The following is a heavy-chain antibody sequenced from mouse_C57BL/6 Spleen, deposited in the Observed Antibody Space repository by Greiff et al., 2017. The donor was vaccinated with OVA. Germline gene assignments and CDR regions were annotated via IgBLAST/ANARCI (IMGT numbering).Heavy chain of an antibody. CDR1: GYSFTGYY. CDR2: INPSTGGT. D-gene: IGHD1-1*01. V-gene: IGHV1-42*01. CDR3: ARRGLLRSLDH. J-gene: IGHJ2*01. Sequence: VQLQQSGPELVKPGASVKISCKASGYSFTGYYMNWVKQSPEKSLEWIGEINPSTGGTTYNQKFKAKATLTVDKSSSTAYMQLKSLTSEDSAVYYCARRGLLRSLDHWGQGTTLTVSS.